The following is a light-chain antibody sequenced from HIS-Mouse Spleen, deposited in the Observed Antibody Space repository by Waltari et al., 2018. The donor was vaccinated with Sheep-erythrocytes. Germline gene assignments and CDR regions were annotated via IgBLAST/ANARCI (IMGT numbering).Light chain of an antibody. J-gene: IGKJ2*01. CDR1: QGISSW. Sequence: IQMTQSPSSVSASVGDRVTITCRASQGISSWLAWYQQKPGKAPKLLLYKASSLESGVPSRFSGSGSGTEFTLTISSLQPDDFATYYCQQYNSYSRTFGQGTKLEIK. V-gene: IGKV1-5*03. CDR2: KAS. CDR3: QQYNSYSRT.